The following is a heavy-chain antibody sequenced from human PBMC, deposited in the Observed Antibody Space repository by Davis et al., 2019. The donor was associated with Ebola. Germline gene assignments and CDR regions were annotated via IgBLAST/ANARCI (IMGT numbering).Heavy chain of an antibody. J-gene: IGHJ4*02. CDR3: AKDRRGYHSAADY. Sequence: GESLKISCAGSGFTFNFYVMNWVRQTPGKGLEWVSGIDGGDGTTQYADSVKGRFTISRDNSKNTLYLQMNSLRAEETAVYYCAKDRRGYHSAADYWGQGTLVTVSS. V-gene: IGHV3-23*01. CDR2: IDGGDGTT. CDR1: GFTFNFYV. D-gene: IGHD3-22*01.